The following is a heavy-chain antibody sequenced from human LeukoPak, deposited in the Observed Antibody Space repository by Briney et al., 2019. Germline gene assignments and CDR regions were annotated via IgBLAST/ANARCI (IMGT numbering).Heavy chain of an antibody. CDR1: GGSFSGYY. J-gene: IGHJ6*03. CDR2: IFYNGKT. Sequence: PSETLSLTCAVYGGSFSGYYWSWIRQPPGKGLEWIGNIFYNGKTYYNPSLKSRVTISVDTSKNQFSLKLSSVTAADTAVYLCARHRDTGYYYYMDVWGTGTTVTVSS. D-gene: IGHD1-1*01. CDR3: ARHRDTGYYYYMDV. V-gene: IGHV4-34*12.